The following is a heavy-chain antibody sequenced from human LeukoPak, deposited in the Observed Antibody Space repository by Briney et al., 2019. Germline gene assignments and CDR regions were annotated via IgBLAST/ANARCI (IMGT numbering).Heavy chain of an antibody. CDR3: ARDPAWYYDILTGPQLYYFDY. Sequence: GASLMLSCTASGYSFTSYGISWVRQPPGQGLEWMGCISTYNGNTNYAQKLQGRDTMTTDTSTSTVYMELRSLRSDVTAVYYCARDPAWYYDILTGPQLYYFDYWGQGTLVTVSS. CDR2: ISTYNGNT. J-gene: IGHJ4*02. CDR1: GYSFTSYG. V-gene: IGHV1-18*01. D-gene: IGHD3-9*01.